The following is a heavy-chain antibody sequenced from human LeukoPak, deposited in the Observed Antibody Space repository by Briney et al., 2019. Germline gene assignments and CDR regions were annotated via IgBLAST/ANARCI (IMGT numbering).Heavy chain of an antibody. CDR3: AKPDYGFGNFDN. J-gene: IGHJ4*02. V-gene: IGHV3-23*01. Sequence: GGSLRLSCAASGFTFSSYAMSWVRQAPGKGLEWVSTISGSGGTTYYADSVKGRFTISRDNSKNTLYLQMNSLRAEDTAVYYCAKPDYGFGNFDNWGQGPLVTVSS. CDR2: ISGSGGTT. D-gene: IGHD3-10*01. CDR1: GFTFSSYA.